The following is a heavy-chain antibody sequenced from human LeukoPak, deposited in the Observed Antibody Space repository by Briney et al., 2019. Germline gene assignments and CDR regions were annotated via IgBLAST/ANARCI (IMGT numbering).Heavy chain of an antibody. D-gene: IGHD3-10*01. CDR2: IYYSGST. J-gene: IGHJ4*02. Sequence: SQTLSLTCTVSGGSISSSSYYWGWIRQPPGKGLEWIGSIYYSGSTYYNPSLKSRVTISVDTSKNQFSLKLSSVTAADTAVYYCARQDYYGSGSYCFEPTCDYWGQGTLVTVSS. CDR3: ARQDYYGSGSYCFEPTCDY. V-gene: IGHV4-39*01. CDR1: GGSISSSSYY.